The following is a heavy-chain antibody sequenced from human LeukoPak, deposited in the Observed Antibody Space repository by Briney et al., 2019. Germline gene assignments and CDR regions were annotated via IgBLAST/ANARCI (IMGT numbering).Heavy chain of an antibody. D-gene: IGHD4-17*01. V-gene: IGHV4-30-2*01. J-gene: IGHJ4*02. CDR2: IYHSGST. CDR3: ARGAVTSNYYFDY. Sequence: SETLSLTCAVSGGSISSGGYSWSWMRQPPGKGLEWIGYIYHSGSTYYNPSLKSRVTISVDRSKNQFSLKLSSVTAADTAVYYCARGAVTSNYYFDYWGQGTLVTVSS. CDR1: GGSISSGGYS.